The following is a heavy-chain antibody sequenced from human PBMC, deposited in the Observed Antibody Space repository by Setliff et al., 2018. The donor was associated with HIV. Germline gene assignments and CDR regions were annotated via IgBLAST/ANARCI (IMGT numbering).Heavy chain of an antibody. D-gene: IGHD7-27*01. CDR3: ARGPLLAGDGPYYFDY. J-gene: IGHJ4*02. CDR1: GGTFSNHV. Sequence: ASVKVSCKASGGTFSNHVITWVRQAPGQGLERMGGIIPLSGTANYAQKFRGRLTITADESTRTAYMERSSLRSEDTAVFYCARGPLLAGDGPYYFDYWCQGTRVTVSS. CDR2: IIPLSGTA. V-gene: IGHV1-69*01.